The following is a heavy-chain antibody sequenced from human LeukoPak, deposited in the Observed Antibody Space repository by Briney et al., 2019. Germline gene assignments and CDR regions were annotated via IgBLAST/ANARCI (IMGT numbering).Heavy chain of an antibody. J-gene: IGHJ4*02. V-gene: IGHV1-18*01. D-gene: IGHD4-23*01. CDR3: ATDFYGGNFDY. CDR2: ISAYNGNT. CDR1: GYTFTSYD. Sequence: ASVKVSCKASGYTFTSYDINWVRQAPGQGLEWMGWISAYNGNTNYAQKLQGRVTMTTDTSTSTAYMELRSLRSEDTAVYYCATDFYGGNFDYWGQGTLVTVSS.